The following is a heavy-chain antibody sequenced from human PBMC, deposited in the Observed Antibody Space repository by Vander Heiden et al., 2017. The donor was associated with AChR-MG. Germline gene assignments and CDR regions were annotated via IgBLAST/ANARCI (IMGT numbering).Heavy chain of an antibody. CDR2: IKSKTDGGTT. J-gene: IGHJ4*02. V-gene: IGHV3-15*01. CDR1: GFTFSNAW. CDR3: TTEWELAAELDY. D-gene: IGHD1-26*01. Sequence: EVQLVESGGGLVKPGGSLRLSCAASGFTFSNAWMSWVRQDPGKGLEWVGRIKSKTDGGTTDYAAPVKGRFTISRDDSKNTLYLQMNSLKTEDTAVYYCTTEWELAAELDYWGQGTLVTVSS.